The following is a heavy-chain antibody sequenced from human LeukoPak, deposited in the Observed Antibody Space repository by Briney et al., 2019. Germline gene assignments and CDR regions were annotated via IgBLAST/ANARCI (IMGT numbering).Heavy chain of an antibody. J-gene: IGHJ4*02. CDR1: GGSISSGDYY. CDR3: ARGGVDTAMVTPDY. Sequence: PSQTLSLTCTVSGGSISSGDYYWGWIRQPPGKGLEWIGSIYYSGSTYYNPSLKSRVTISVDTSKNQFSLKLSSVTAADTAVYYCARGGVDTAMVTPDYWGQGTLVTVSS. V-gene: IGHV4-39*01. CDR2: IYYSGST. D-gene: IGHD5-18*01.